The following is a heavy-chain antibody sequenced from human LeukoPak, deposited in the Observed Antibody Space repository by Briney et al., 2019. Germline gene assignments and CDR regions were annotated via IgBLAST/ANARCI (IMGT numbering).Heavy chain of an antibody. V-gene: IGHV1-69*01. J-gene: IGHJ6*04. Sequence: SVKVSCKASGGTFSSYAISWVRQAHGQGLEWMGGIIPIFGTANYAQKFQGRVTITADESTSTAYMELSSLRSEDTAVYYCARAPMVRGVKSLDVWGKGTTVTVSS. CDR3: ARAPMVRGVKSLDV. CDR1: GGTFSSYA. D-gene: IGHD3-10*01. CDR2: IIPIFGTA.